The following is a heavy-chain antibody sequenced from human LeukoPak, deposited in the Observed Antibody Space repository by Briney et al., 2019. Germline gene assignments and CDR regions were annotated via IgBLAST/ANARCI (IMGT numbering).Heavy chain of an antibody. CDR3: AKDRALRRNIVVVPAAIPSYYYYGMDV. V-gene: IGHV3-30*18. D-gene: IGHD2-2*01. CDR2: ISYDGSNK. CDR1: GFTFSSYG. J-gene: IGHJ6*02. Sequence: TGGSLRLSCAASGFTFSSYGMHWVRQAPGKGLEWMAVISYDGSNKYYADSVKGRFTISRDNSKNTLYLQMNSLRAEDTAVYYCAKDRALRRNIVVVPAAIPSYYYYGMDVWGQGTTVTVSS.